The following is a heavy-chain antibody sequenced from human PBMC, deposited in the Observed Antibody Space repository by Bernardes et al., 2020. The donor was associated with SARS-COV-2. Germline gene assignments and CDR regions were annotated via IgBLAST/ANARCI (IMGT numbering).Heavy chain of an antibody. CDR3: AKCVQESYAMDV. CDR1: GFTFSSYA. Sequence: VGSLILSCAASGFTFSSYAMSWVRQAPGQGLEWVSGISGSGGSAYYADSVKGRFTISRDNSNNTLSLQMNSLRAEDTAVYYCAKCVQESYAMDVWGQGTTVTVSS. V-gene: IGHV3-23*01. J-gene: IGHJ6*02. CDR2: ISGSGGSA. D-gene: IGHD1-1*01.